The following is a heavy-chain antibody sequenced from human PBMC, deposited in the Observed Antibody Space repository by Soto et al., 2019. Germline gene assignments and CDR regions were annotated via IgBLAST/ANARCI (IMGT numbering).Heavy chain of an antibody. V-gene: IGHV3-30*03. Sequence: GGSLRLSCAASGFTFSSYGMHWVRQAPGKGLEWVAVISYDGSNKYYADSVKGRFTISRDNSKNTLYLQMNSLSAEDTAVYYCARAKIVFDYWGQGTLVTVSS. CDR1: GFTFSSYG. D-gene: IGHD2-21*01. CDR2: ISYDGSNK. CDR3: ARAKIVFDY. J-gene: IGHJ4*02.